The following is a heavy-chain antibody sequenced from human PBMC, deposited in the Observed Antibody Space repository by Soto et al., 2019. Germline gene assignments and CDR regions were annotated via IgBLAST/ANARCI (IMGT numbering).Heavy chain of an antibody. CDR2: ISWNSGSI. CDR3: AKDIGPRLLPGPFDI. D-gene: IGHD2-15*01. CDR1: GFTFDDYA. J-gene: IGHJ3*02. V-gene: IGHV3-9*01. Sequence: GGSLRLSCAASGFTFDDYAMHWVRQAPGKGLEWVSGISWNSGSIGYADSVKGRFTISRDNAKNSLYLQMNSLRAEDTALYYCAKDIGPRLLPGPFDIWGQGTMVTVSS.